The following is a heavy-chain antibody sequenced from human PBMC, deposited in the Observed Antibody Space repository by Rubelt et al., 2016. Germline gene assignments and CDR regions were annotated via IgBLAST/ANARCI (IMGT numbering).Heavy chain of an antibody. CDR1: GGTFSSYA. Sequence: QVQLVQSGAEVKKPGSSVKVSCKASGGTFSSYAISWVRQAPGQGLEWMGGIIPIFGTATYAQKFQGRVTITADESTSTAYMGLSSLRTEDTAVYYCARDFLEWSDASDIWGQGTMVTVSS. J-gene: IGHJ3*02. CDR2: IIPIFGTA. CDR3: ARDFLEWSDASDI. D-gene: IGHD3-3*01. V-gene: IGHV1-69*01.